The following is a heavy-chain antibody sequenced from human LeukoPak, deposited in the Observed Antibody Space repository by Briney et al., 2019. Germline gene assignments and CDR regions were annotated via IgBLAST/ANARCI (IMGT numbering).Heavy chain of an antibody. Sequence: PSETLSLTCTVSGGSISSYYWSWIRQPPGKGLEWVANIKQDGSEKYYVDSVKGRFTISRDNAKNSLYLQMNSLRAEDTAVYYCARIYYGSGSSAFDIWGQGTMVTVSS. CDR3: ARIYYGSGSSAFDI. CDR2: IKQDGSEK. V-gene: IGHV3-7*01. D-gene: IGHD3-10*01. J-gene: IGHJ3*02. CDR1: GGSISSYY.